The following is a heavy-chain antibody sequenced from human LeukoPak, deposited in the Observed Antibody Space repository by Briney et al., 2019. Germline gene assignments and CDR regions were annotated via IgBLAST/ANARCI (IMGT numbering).Heavy chain of an antibody. Sequence: PGGSLRLSCAASGFTFSSYDMSWVRRAPGKGLEWVSTINGAESTYYADSVKGRFTISRDNSKKTLYLQMNSLRAEDTAVHYCAKGLVTTAADYWGRGTLVTVAS. J-gene: IGHJ4*02. CDR1: GFTFSSYD. CDR2: INGAEST. D-gene: IGHD4-17*01. V-gene: IGHV3-23*01. CDR3: AKGLVTTAADY.